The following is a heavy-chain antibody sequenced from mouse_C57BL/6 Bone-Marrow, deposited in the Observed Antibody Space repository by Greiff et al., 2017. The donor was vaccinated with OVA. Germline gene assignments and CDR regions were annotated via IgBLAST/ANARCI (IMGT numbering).Heavy chain of an antibody. CDR2: IDPEDGDT. CDR1: GFNIKDYY. D-gene: IGHD6-1*01. CDR3: TTGALYAMDY. Sequence: EVKLVESGAELVRPGASVKLSCTASGFNIKDYYMHWVKQRPEQGLEWIGRIDPEDGDTVYAPKFQGKATMTADPSSNTAYLQLSSLTSEDTAVYYCTTGALYAMDYWGQGTSVTVSS. J-gene: IGHJ4*01. V-gene: IGHV14-1*01.